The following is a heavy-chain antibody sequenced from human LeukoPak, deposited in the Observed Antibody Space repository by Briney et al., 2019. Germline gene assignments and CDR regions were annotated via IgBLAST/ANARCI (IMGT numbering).Heavy chain of an antibody. CDR2: IFHSGST. Sequence: SETLSLTCAVSGYSISSGYYWGWIRQPPGKGLEWIGSIFHSGSTYYNPSLKSRVTISVDTSKNQFSLKLSSVTAADTAVYYCARLGGIGGVIKFWGQGTLVTVSS. D-gene: IGHD3-16*02. J-gene: IGHJ4*02. V-gene: IGHV4-38-2*01. CDR1: GYSISSGYY. CDR3: ARLGGIGGVIKF.